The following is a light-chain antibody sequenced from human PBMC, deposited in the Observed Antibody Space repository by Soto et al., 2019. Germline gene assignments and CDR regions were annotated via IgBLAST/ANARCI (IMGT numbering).Light chain of an antibody. CDR2: DAS. J-gene: IGKJ2*01. Sequence: EIVLTQSPATLSLSPGERATLSCRASQSVSSYLAWYQQKPGQAPRLLIYDASNRATGIPARFSGGGSGTDLTLSISRLEPEDFAVYYCQQRSNWPRYTVGQGTKLEIK. CDR3: QQRSNWPRYT. V-gene: IGKV3-11*01. CDR1: QSVSSY.